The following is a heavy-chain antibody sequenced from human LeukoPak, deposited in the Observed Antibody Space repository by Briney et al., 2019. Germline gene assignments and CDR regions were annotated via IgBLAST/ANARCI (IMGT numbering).Heavy chain of an antibody. V-gene: IGHV3-30*02. CDR3: AKTYQLLFDYYMDV. CDR1: GFTFSSYG. CDR2: IRYDGSNK. D-gene: IGHD2-2*01. J-gene: IGHJ6*03. Sequence: PGGSLRLSCAASGFTFSSYGMHWVRQAPGKGLEWVAFIRYDGSNKYYADSVKGRFTISRDNSKNTLYLQMNSLRAEDTAVYYCAKTYQLLFDYYMDVWGKGTTVTVSS.